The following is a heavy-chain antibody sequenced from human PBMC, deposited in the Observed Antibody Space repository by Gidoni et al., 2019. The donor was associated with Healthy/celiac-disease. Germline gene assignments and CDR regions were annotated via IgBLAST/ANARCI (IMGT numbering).Heavy chain of an antibody. CDR2: IYYSGTT. Sequence: QVQLQASGPALVKPSEPLSLTCTVSGGPISSYYWSCIRQPPGQGVVWIRYIYYSGTTNYNPSLKSRVTISVDTSKNQFSLKLSSVTAADTAVYYCAGHTCSGGSCYFDYWGQGTLVTVSS. V-gene: IGHV4-59*01. CDR1: GGPISSYY. D-gene: IGHD2-15*01. CDR3: AGHTCSGGSCYFDY. J-gene: IGHJ4*02.